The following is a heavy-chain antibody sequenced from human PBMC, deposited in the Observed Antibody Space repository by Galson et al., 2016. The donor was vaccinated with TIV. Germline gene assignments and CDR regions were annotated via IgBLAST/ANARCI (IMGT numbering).Heavy chain of an antibody. CDR2: IKPNRGDT. CDR1: GYKFIGYH. Sequence: SVKVSCKASGYKFIGYHVHWVRQAPGQGLEWMGWIKPNRGDTNVAQKFRGRVTMTRDTYITTAYLELSGLRSDDTAVYYCARGVGVLTGNYLPKDFDYWGQGTLVIFS. CDR3: ARGVGVLTGNYLPKDFDY. V-gene: IGHV1-2*02. D-gene: IGHD3-9*01. J-gene: IGHJ4*02.